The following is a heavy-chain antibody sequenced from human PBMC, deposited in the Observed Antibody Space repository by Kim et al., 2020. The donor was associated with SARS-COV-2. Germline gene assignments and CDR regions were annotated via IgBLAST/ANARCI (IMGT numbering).Heavy chain of an antibody. CDR3: ARGKMAAEKVGGY. CDR1: GFTFSNYW. D-gene: IGHD6-13*01. J-gene: IGHJ4*02. V-gene: IGHV3-7*01. Sequence: GGSLRLSCEASGFTFSNYWMSWVRQAPGKGLEWVANIKQDGREKYYVDSIKGRFTISRDNAKNSLYLQMSSLKAEDTAVYYCARGKMAAEKVGGYWGQGTLVTVSS. CDR2: IKQDGREK.